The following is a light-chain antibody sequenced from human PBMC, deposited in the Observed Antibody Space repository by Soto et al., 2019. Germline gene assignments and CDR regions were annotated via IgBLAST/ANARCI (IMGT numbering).Light chain of an antibody. V-gene: IGKV3-20*01. CDR1: QSVSSSY. CDR3: QQYGSSLFT. J-gene: IGKJ3*01. Sequence: EMVLTQSPGTLSLSPGERATLSCRASQSVSSSYLAWYQQKPGQAPRLLIYGASSRATGIPDRFSGSESGKDFTLTSSRLEPEDFAVYYCQQYGSSLFTFGPGTKVDIK. CDR2: GAS.